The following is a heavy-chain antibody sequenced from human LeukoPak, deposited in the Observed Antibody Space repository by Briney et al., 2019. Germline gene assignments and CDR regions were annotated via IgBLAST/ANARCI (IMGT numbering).Heavy chain of an antibody. CDR2: INPNSGGT. CDR1: GYTFTGYY. D-gene: IGHD2-15*01. CDR3: ARDSPYCSGGSCYSDYFDY. J-gene: IGHJ4*02. Sequence: ASVKVSCKASGYTFTGYYMHWVRQAPGQGLEWMGRINPNSGGTNYAQKFQGRVTMTRDTSTSTVYMELSSLRSEDTAVYYCARDSPYCSGGSCYSDYFDYWGQGTLVTVSS. V-gene: IGHV1-2*06.